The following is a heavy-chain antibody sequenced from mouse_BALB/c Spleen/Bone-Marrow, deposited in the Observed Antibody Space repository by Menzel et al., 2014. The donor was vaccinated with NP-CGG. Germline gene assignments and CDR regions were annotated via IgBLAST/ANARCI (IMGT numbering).Heavy chain of an antibody. Sequence: VQRVESGPGLVAPSQSLSITCTVSGFSLTPYGVYWVRQPPGKGLEWLGMIWGDGSTDYNSALKSRLSISKDNSKSQVYLKMNSLQTDDTARYYCARDLGWYAMDYWGQGTSVTVSS. V-gene: IGHV2-6-7*01. D-gene: IGHD1-1*02. CDR3: ARDLGWYAMDY. CDR1: GFSLTPYG. CDR2: IWGDGST. J-gene: IGHJ4*01.